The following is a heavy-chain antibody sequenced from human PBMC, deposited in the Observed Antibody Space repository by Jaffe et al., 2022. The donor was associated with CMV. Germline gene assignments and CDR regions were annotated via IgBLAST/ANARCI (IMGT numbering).Heavy chain of an antibody. CDR3: ARGCSSTSCQSSGDY. Sequence: QVQLQQWGAGLLKPSETLSLTCAVYGGSFSGYYWSWIRQPPGKGLEWIGEINHSGSTNYNPSLKSRVTISVDTSKNQFSLKLSSVTAADTAVYYCARGCSSTSCQSSGDYWGQGTLVTVSS. V-gene: IGHV4-34*01. CDR2: INHSGST. CDR1: GGSFSGYY. D-gene: IGHD2-2*01. J-gene: IGHJ4*02.